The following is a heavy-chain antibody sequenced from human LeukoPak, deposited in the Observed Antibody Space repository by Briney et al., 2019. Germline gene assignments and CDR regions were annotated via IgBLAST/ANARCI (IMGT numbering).Heavy chain of an antibody. J-gene: IGHJ4*02. CDR1: GGSFSGYY. Sequence: SETLSLTCAVYGGSFSGYYLSWIRQPPGKGLEWIGEINHSGSTNYNPSLKSRVTISVDTSKNQFSLKLSSVTAADTAVYYCAREEVRGVGSDYWGQGTLVTVSS. V-gene: IGHV4-34*01. CDR3: AREEVRGVGSDY. D-gene: IGHD3-10*01. CDR2: INHSGST.